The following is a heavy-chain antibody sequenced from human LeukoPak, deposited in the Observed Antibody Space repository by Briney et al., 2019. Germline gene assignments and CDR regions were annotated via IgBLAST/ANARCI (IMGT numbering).Heavy chain of an antibody. V-gene: IGHV3-48*01. CDR2: ISSSSSTI. Sequence: GGSLRLSCAASGFTFSSYSMNWVRQAPGMELEWVSYISSSSSTIYYADSVKGRFTISRDNAKNSLYLQMNSLRAEDTAVYYCARTLLYYYDSSGLHPWGQGTLVTVSS. CDR1: GFTFSSYS. J-gene: IGHJ5*02. D-gene: IGHD3-22*01. CDR3: ARTLLYYYDSSGLHP.